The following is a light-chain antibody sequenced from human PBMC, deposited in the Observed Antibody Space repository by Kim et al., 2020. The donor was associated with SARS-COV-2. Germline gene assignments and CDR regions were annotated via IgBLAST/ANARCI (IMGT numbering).Light chain of an antibody. CDR2: AAS. J-gene: IGKJ1*01. CDR3: QQYGNSRWT. Sequence: EIVVTQSPATLSLSPGERASLSCRASQSDSSSYSAWYQQRPGQAPRLLIYAASNRATGIPDRFSGSGSGTDFTLTISRLEPEDFAVYYCQQYGNSRWTFGQGTKVEIK. V-gene: IGKV3-20*01. CDR1: QSDSSSY.